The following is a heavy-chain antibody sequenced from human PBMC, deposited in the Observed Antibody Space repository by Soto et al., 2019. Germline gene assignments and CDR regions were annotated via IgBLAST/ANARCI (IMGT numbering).Heavy chain of an antibody. CDR1: GASISGFY. V-gene: IGHV4-4*07. CDR3: VRDGTKTLRDWFDP. CDR2: IYATGTT. D-gene: IGHD1-1*01. J-gene: IGHJ5*02. Sequence: PSETLSLTCTVSGASISGFYWSWIRKSAGKGLEWIGRIYATGTTDYNPSLKSRDMMSVDTSKKQFSLKLRSVTAADTAVYYCVRDGTKTLRDWFDPWGQGISVTVSS.